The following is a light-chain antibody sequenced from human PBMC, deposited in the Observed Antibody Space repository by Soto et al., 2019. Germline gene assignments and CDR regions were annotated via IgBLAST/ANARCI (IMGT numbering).Light chain of an antibody. J-gene: IGLJ2*01. CDR3: CSYAGTYTYVV. CDR2: EVS. CDR1: SSDVGGYNY. V-gene: IGLV2-11*01. Sequence: QSVLTQPASVSGSPGQSITISCTGTSSDVGGYNYVSWYQQHPGKAPKLMIYEVSKRPSGVPDRFSGSKSGNTASLTISGLQAEDEADYHCCSYAGTYTYVVFGGGTKVTVL.